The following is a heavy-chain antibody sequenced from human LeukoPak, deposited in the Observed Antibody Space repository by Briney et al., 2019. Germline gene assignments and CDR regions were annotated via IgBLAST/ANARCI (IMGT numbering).Heavy chain of an antibody. J-gene: IGHJ4*02. CDR3: ARSAVAGTEGDY. CDR2: IIPIFGTA. CDR1: GGTFSSYA. V-gene: IGHV1-69*06. Sequence: SVKVSCKASGGTFSSYAISWVRQAPGQGLEWMGGIIPIFGTANYAQKFQGRVTITADKSTSTAYMELSSLRSEDTAVYYCARSAVAGTEGDYWGQGTLVTVSS. D-gene: IGHD6-19*01.